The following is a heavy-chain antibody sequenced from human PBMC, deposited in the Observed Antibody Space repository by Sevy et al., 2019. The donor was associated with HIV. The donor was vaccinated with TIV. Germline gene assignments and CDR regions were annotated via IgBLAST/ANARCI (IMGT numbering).Heavy chain of an antibody. CDR1: GGSISSGGYS. J-gene: IGHJ4*02. D-gene: IGHD2-15*01. Sequence: SETLSLTCAVSGGSISSGGYSWSWIRQPPGKGLEWIGYIYHSGSTYYNPSLKSRVTISVDRSKNQFSLKLSSVTGADTAVYYCASYCSGGSCYSLGDYWGQGTLVTVSS. CDR3: ASYCSGGSCYSLGDY. V-gene: IGHV4-30-2*01. CDR2: IYHSGST.